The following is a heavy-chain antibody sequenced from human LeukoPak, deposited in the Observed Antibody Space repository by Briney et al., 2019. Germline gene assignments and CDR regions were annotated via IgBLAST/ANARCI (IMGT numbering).Heavy chain of an antibody. Sequence: SGTLSLTCTVSGGSISSGGYYWSWIRQPPGKGREWIVYFYYRESTYYSPYLKSRVTISVVTSKNQFSLKLSSVTAADTAVYYCARALEYCRGGSWYFCYMDVWGKGSTVTVSS. D-gene: IGHD2-15*01. J-gene: IGHJ6*03. CDR2: FYYREST. CDR3: ARALEYCRGGSWYFCYMDV. CDR1: GGSISSGGYY. V-gene: IGHV4-31*03.